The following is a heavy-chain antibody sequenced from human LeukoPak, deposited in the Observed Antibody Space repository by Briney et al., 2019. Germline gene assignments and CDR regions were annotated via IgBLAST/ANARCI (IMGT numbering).Heavy chain of an antibody. Sequence: PSETPSLTCAVYGGSFSGYYWSWIRQPPGKGLEWIGEINHSGSTNYNPSLKSRVTISVDTSKNQFSLKLSSVTAADTAVYYCAREPLRYFDWVYGMDVWGQGTTVTVSS. J-gene: IGHJ6*02. CDR2: INHSGST. D-gene: IGHD3-9*01. CDR1: GGSFSGYY. CDR3: AREPLRYFDWVYGMDV. V-gene: IGHV4-34*01.